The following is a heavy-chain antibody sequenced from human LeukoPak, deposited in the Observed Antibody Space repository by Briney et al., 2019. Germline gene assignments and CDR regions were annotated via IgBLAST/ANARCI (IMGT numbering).Heavy chain of an antibody. V-gene: IGHV5-51*01. CDR2: IYPGDSDT. Sequence: GESLEISCKGSGYSFTSYWIGWVRQMPGKGLEWMGIIYPGDSDTRYSPSFQGQVTISADKSISTAYLQWSSLKASDTAMYYCARVSGGGSYPFYYYYGMDVWGQGTTVTVSS. CDR1: GYSFTSYW. J-gene: IGHJ6*02. CDR3: ARVSGGGSYPFYYYYGMDV. D-gene: IGHD1-26*01.